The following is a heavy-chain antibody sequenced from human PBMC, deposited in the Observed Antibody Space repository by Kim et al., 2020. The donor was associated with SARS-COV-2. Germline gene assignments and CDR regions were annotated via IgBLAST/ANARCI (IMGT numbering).Heavy chain of an antibody. CDR3: ARGGDFDWSSENDY. CDR2: MNPNSGNT. D-gene: IGHD3-9*01. CDR1: GYTFTSYD. J-gene: IGHJ4*02. V-gene: IGHV1-8*01. Sequence: ASVKVSCKASGYTFTSYDINWVRQATGQGLEWMGWMNPNSGNTGYAQKFQGRVTMTRNTSISTAYMELSSLRSEDTAVYYCARGGDFDWSSENDYWGQGTLVTVSS.